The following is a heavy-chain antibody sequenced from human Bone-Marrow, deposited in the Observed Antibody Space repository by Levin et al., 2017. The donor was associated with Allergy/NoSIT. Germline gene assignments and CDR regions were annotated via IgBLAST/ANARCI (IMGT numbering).Heavy chain of an antibody. CDR1: GGSFSGYY. CDR2: INHSGST. V-gene: IGHV4-34*01. CDR3: ARGRKTIVATMVRGKNWFDP. D-gene: IGHD5-12*01. J-gene: IGHJ5*02. Sequence: SQTLSLTCAVYGGSFSGYYWSWIRQPPGKGLEWIGEINHSGSTNYNPSLKSRVTISVDTSKNQFSLKLSSVTAADTAVYYCARGRKTIVATMVRGKNWFDPWGQGTLVTVSS.